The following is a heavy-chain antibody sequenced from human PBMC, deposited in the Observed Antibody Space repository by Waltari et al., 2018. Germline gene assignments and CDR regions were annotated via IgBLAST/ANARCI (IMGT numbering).Heavy chain of an antibody. J-gene: IGHJ5*02. CDR1: GGTFSSYA. Sequence: QVQLVQSGAEVKKPGSSVKVSCKASGGTFSSYAIRWVRQAPGQGLEWMGGIIPILGIANYAQKFQGRVTITADESTSTAYMELSSLRSEDTAVYYCARDRGDTYGNYSSWGFDPWGQGTLVTVSS. D-gene: IGHD6-6*01. CDR3: ARDRGDTYGNYSSWGFDP. V-gene: IGHV1-69*04. CDR2: IIPILGIA.